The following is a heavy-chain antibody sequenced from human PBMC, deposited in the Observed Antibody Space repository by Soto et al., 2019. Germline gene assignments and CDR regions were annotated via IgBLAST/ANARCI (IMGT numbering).Heavy chain of an antibody. Sequence: GGSLRLSCAVSGFTFSTYAMSWVRQAPGKGLEWVSSISSSSSYIYYADSVKGRFTISRDNAKNSLYLQMNSLRAEDTAVYYCARAPSSYSSRYYYYGMDVWGQGTTVTVSS. J-gene: IGHJ6*02. CDR2: ISSSSSYI. CDR3: ARAPSSYSSRYYYYGMDV. D-gene: IGHD6-13*01. V-gene: IGHV3-21*01. CDR1: GFTFSTYA.